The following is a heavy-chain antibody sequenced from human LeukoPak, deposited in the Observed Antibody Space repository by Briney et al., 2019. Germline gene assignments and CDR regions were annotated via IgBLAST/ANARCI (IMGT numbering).Heavy chain of an antibody. CDR2: IYHSGST. D-gene: IGHD2-2*01. Sequence: PSETLSLTCTVSGGSISSSSYYWGWIRQPPGKGLEWIGSIYHSGSTYYNPSLKSRVTISVDTSKNQFSLKLSSVTAADTAVYYCARGGSVLDPWGQGTLVTVSS. V-gene: IGHV4-39*07. J-gene: IGHJ5*02. CDR1: GGSISSSSYY. CDR3: ARGGSVLDP.